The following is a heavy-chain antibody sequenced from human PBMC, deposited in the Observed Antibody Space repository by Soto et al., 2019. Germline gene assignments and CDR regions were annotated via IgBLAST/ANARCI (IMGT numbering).Heavy chain of an antibody. D-gene: IGHD6-13*01. V-gene: IGHV3-7*01. CDR2: IKHDGSEE. Sequence: EVQLVESGGGLVQPGGSLRLSCVDSGFTFSSYWMSWVRQAPVKGLEWVGNIKHDGSEENYVDSLKGRFTISRDNAKNSMYLQMNSLRVEDTAVYYCARIAATGRGWDVWGQGTTVVVSS. CDR3: ARIAATGRGWDV. CDR1: GFTFSSYW. J-gene: IGHJ6*02.